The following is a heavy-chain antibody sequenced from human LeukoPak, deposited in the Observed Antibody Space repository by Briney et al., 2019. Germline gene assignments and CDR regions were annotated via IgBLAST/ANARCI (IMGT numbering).Heavy chain of an antibody. CDR1: GYSISSGYY. CDR2: IYHSGST. D-gene: IGHD3-10*01. Sequence: ETLSLTCAVSGYSISSGYYWGWTRQPPGKGVECIGSIYHSGSTYYKPSLQRRVTISVETSKKQFCMKMSSVTAADTAVYCCARQRREPMVRGPLGYYFDYWGQGTLVTVSS. CDR3: ARQRREPMVRGPLGYYFDY. J-gene: IGHJ4*02. V-gene: IGHV4-38-2*01.